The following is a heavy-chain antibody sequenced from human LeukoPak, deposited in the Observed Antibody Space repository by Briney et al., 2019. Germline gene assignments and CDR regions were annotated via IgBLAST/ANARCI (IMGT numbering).Heavy chain of an antibody. Sequence: GASVKVSCKASGYTFTGYYMHWVRQAPGRGLEWMGRINPNSGGTNYAQKFQGRVTMTRDTSISTAYMELSRLRSDGTAVYYCARAPPYCSGGSCYHLDYWGQGTLVTVSS. J-gene: IGHJ4*02. CDR2: INPNSGGT. D-gene: IGHD2-15*01. CDR1: GYTFTGYY. V-gene: IGHV1-2*06. CDR3: ARAPPYCSGGSCYHLDY.